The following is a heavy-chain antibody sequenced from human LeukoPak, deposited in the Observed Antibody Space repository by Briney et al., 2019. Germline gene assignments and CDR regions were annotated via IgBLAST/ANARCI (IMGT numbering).Heavy chain of an antibody. Sequence: GGSLRLSCAASGFTFSSYAMSWVRQAPGKGLEWVSAISGSGGSTYYADSVKGRFTISRDNSKNTLYLQMNSLRAEDTAVYYCAKDHYDSGSYYIFGWFDPWGQGTLVTVSS. CDR2: ISGSGGST. CDR3: AKDHYDSGSYYIFGWFDP. V-gene: IGHV3-23*01. CDR1: GFTFSSYA. J-gene: IGHJ5*02. D-gene: IGHD1-26*01.